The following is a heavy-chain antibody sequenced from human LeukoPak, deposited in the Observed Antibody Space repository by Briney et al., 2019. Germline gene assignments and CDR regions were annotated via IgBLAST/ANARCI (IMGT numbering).Heavy chain of an antibody. Sequence: SGPTLVNPTQTLTLTCTFSGFSLSTSGVGVGWIRQPPGKALEWLALIYWDDDKRYSPSLKSRLTITKDTSKNQVVLIMTNMDPEDTATYYCAHSPSPRELWLGEDYYFDYWGQGTLVTVSS. CDR3: AHSPSPRELWLGEDYYFDY. CDR2: IYWDDDK. J-gene: IGHJ4*02. D-gene: IGHD3-10*01. CDR1: GFSLSTSGVG. V-gene: IGHV2-5*02.